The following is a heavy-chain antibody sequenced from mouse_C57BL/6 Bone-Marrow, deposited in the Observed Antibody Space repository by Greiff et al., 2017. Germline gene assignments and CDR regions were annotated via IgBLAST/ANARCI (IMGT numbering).Heavy chain of an antibody. CDR3: ARSRGQLRLLSYYYAMDY. CDR1: GYTFTSYW. D-gene: IGHD3-2*02. CDR2: INPSSGYT. Sequence: QVQLQQSGAELAKPGASVKLSCKASGYTFTSYWMHWVKQRPGQGLEWIGYINPSSGYTKYNQKFKDKATLTADKSSSTAYMQLSSLTYEDSAVYYWARSRGQLRLLSYYYAMDYWGQGTSVTVSS. V-gene: IGHV1-7*01. J-gene: IGHJ4*01.